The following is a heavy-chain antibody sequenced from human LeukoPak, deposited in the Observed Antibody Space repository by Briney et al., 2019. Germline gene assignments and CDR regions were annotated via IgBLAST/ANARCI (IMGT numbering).Heavy chain of an antibody. CDR3: ARAITIFGVVTRNNWFDP. Sequence: ASVKVSCKASGYTFTGYYMHWVRQAPGQGLEWMGWINPNSGGTNYAQKFQGRVTMTRDTSISTAYMELSRLRSDDTAVDYCARAITIFGVVTRNNWFDPWGQGTLVTVSS. J-gene: IGHJ5*02. CDR1: GYTFTGYY. V-gene: IGHV1-2*02. CDR2: INPNSGGT. D-gene: IGHD3-3*01.